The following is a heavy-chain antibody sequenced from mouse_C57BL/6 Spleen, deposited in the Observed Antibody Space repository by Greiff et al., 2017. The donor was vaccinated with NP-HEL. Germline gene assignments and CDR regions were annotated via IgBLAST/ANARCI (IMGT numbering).Heavy chain of an antibody. CDR3: ARYPGYYSNDSSYAMDY. V-gene: IGHV1-64*01. D-gene: IGHD2-5*01. CDR1: GYTFTSYW. J-gene: IGHJ4*01. Sequence: QVQLQQPGAELVKPGASVKLSCKASGYTFTSYWMHWVKQRPGQGLEWIGMIHPNSGSTNYNEKFKSKATLTVDKSSSNAYMQLSSLTSEDSAVYYCARYPGYYSNDSSYAMDYWGQGTSVTVSS. CDR2: IHPNSGST.